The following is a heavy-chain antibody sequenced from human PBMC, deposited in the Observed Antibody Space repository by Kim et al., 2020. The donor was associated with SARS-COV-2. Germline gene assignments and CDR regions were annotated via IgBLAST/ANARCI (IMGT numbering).Heavy chain of an antibody. V-gene: IGHV1-8*01. CDR3: ARVGSGSYPQYYYYYGMDV. D-gene: IGHD3-10*01. CDR2: MNPNSGNT. CDR1: GYTFTSYD. Sequence: ASVKVSCKASGYTFTSYDINWVRQATGQGLEWMGWMNPNSGNTGYAQKFQGRVTMTRNTSISTAYMELSSLRSEDTAVYYCARVGSGSYPQYYYYYGMDVWGQGTTVTVSS. J-gene: IGHJ6*02.